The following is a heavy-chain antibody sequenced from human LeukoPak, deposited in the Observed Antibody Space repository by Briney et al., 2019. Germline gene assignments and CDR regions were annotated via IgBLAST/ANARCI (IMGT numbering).Heavy chain of an antibody. V-gene: IGHV4-34*01. CDR3: ARDGYSYGLYYFDY. Sequence: PSETLSLTCAVYGGSFSGYYWSWIRQPPGKGLEWVGEINHSGSTNYNPSLKSRVTISVDTSKNQFSLKLSSVTAADTAVYYCARDGYSYGLYYFDYWGQGTLVTVSS. CDR1: GGSFSGYY. D-gene: IGHD5-18*01. CDR2: INHSGST. J-gene: IGHJ4*02.